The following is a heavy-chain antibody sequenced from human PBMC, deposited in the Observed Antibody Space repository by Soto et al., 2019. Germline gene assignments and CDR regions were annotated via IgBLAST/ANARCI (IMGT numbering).Heavy chain of an antibody. CDR1: GDSVSSNSAT. V-gene: IGHV6-1*01. CDR2: TYYRSKWCY. J-gene: IGHJ5*01. D-gene: IGHD3-16*01. CDR3: VRLIGNSWLDS. Sequence: VQLQQSGPGLVKPSQTLSLTCAISGDSVSSNSATWDWIRQSPSRGLEWLGRTYYRSKWCYDYAVSVRSQITINPATPNTQRSLHLNSVTPDDTDVYYCVRLIGNSWLDSWGQGTLVTVSA.